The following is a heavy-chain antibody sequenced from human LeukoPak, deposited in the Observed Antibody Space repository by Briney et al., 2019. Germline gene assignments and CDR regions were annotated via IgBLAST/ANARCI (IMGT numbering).Heavy chain of an antibody. V-gene: IGHV4-38-2*02. D-gene: IGHD2-15*01. CDR3: ARDCSGVSCQSAS. J-gene: IGHJ5*02. CDR2: VYYRGTT. CDR1: GYSLTSGFY. Sequence: SETLSLTCSVSGYSLTSGFYWAWIRQTPGKGLEWIGSVYYRGTTNHNPSLKSRVTMSVDTSENQFSLNLTSVTAADTAVYYCARDCSGVSCQSASWGQGTLVTVSS.